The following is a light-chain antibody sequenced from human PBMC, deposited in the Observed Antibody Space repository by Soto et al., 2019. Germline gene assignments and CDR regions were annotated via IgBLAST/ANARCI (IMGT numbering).Light chain of an antibody. CDR1: SIDIGDYKF. V-gene: IGLV2-14*01. CDR2: EVT. CDR3: SSYTSANSLI. Sequence: QSVLTQPASVSGSIGQSITISCTGGSIDIGDYKFVSWYRQRPGKATQLEIYEVTNRPSQISSRFTGSKSGSTASLTISGLQPADEADYYCSSYTSANSLIFGGGTKVTVL. J-gene: IGLJ2*01.